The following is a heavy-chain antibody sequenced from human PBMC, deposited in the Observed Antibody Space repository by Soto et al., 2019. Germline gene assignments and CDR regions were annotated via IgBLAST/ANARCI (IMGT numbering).Heavy chain of an antibody. D-gene: IGHD3-16*02. CDR2: IYYSGST. Sequence: SETLSLTCTVSGGSVSSGSYYWSWIRQPPGKGLEWIGYIYYSGSTNYNPSLKSRVTISVDTSKNQFSLKLSSVTAADTAVYYCATHYYPYDYVWRSYRYSRQFDLWGQGTMVTVSS. CDR3: ATHYYPYDYVWRSYRYSRQFDL. CDR1: GGSVSSGSYY. V-gene: IGHV4-61*01. J-gene: IGHJ4*02.